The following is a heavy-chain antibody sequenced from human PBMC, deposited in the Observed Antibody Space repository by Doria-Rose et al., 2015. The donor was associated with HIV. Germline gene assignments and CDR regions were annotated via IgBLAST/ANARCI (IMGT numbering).Heavy chain of an antibody. D-gene: IGHD6-13*01. CDR3: ARIKSSRWYHKYYFDF. J-gene: IGHJ4*02. V-gene: IGHV2-26*01. CDR1: GVSLSSPGMG. Sequence: QDSGPVLVKPTETLTLTCTVSGVSLSSPGMGVSWIRQPPGKALERLAKIFSDDERSYKTSLKSRLNIARGTSKSQVVLTMTDMDPVDTATYYCARIKSSRWYHKYYFDFWGQGTLVIVSA. CDR2: IFSDDER.